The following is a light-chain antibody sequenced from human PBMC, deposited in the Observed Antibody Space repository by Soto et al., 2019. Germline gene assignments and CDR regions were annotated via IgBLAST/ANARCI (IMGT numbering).Light chain of an antibody. CDR2: WAS. J-gene: IGKJ2*01. CDR3: QQYYAAPYT. V-gene: IGKV4-1*01. Sequence: DFVMTQSPDSLAVSLGERVTINCKSSQSVLYSSNNKNYLAWYQQKPGQPPKLLIYWASTRESGVPDRFSGSGSGTDFTLTISSLQAEDVAVYYCQQYYAAPYTFGQGTKLEIK. CDR1: QSVLYSSNNKNY.